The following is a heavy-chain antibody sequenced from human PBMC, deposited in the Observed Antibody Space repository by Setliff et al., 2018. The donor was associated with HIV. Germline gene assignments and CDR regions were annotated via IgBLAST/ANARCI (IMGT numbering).Heavy chain of an antibody. CDR3: ARDAAAPAAIEGAFDI. J-gene: IGHJ3*02. CDR1: GFTFSTHS. V-gene: IGHV3-48*04. CDR2: ISSSSGTI. D-gene: IGHD2-2*02. Sequence: GGSLRLSCAASGFTFSTHSMNWVRQAPGKGLEWVSYISSSSGTIYYADSVKGRFTISRDNTKNSLYLQLNSLRAEDTAVYYCARDAAAPAAIEGAFDIWGQGTMVTVSS.